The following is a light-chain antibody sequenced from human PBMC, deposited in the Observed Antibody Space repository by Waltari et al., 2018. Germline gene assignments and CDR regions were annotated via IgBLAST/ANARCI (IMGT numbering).Light chain of an antibody. J-gene: IGLJ2*01. CDR2: DVT. Sequence: QSALTQPASVSGSPGQSITISCTGTSSDVGSYNLVSWYQHHPGKGPKFLIYDVTKRPPGVSDPFSGSKSGNTASLTISGLQTEDEADYYCCSYAGSHVVFGGGTKLTVL. CDR1: SSDVGSYNL. V-gene: IGLV2-23*02. CDR3: CSYAGSHVV.